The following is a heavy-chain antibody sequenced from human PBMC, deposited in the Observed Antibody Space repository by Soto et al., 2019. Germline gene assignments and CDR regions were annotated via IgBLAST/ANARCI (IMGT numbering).Heavy chain of an antibody. V-gene: IGHV2-5*02. CDR2: IYWDDDK. Sequence: QITLKESGPTRVKPTQTLTLTCTLSGFSLSTSGVDVGWIRRPPGKALEWLALIYWDDDKRYSPSLKSRLTITKDTSKDQVVLTMTNMDPVDTATYYCAHRPSYCSGGSCYSGFDYWGQGTLVTVSS. J-gene: IGHJ4*02. CDR3: AHRPSYCSGGSCYSGFDY. CDR1: GFSLSTSGVD. D-gene: IGHD2-15*01.